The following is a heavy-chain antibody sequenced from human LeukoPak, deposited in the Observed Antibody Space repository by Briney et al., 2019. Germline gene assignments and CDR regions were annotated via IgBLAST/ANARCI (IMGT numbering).Heavy chain of an antibody. CDR2: MSPNSGNT. CDR1: GYTFTSYD. D-gene: IGHD3-3*01. V-gene: IGHV1-8*03. Sequence: ASVKVSCKASGYTFTSYDINWVRQATGQGLEWMGWMSPNSGNTGYAQKFQGRVTITRNTSISTAYMELSSLRSEDTAVYYCARGLYYDFWSGPVRAFDIWGQGTMVTVSS. J-gene: IGHJ3*02. CDR3: ARGLYYDFWSGPVRAFDI.